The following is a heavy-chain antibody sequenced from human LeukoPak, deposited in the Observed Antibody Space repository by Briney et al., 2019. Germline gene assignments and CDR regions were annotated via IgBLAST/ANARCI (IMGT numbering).Heavy chain of an antibody. CDR2: MNPNSGGT. CDR1: GYPFNNYD. J-gene: IGHJ6*03. V-gene: IGHV1-2*02. Sequence: ASVKVSCKASGYPFNNYDINWVRQATGQGLEWMGWMNPNSGGTNYAQKFQGRVTMTTDTSISTAYMELRSLRSDDTAVYYCAREGSPFYYYYMDVWGKGTTVTVSS. D-gene: IGHD2-15*01. CDR3: AREGSPFYYYYMDV.